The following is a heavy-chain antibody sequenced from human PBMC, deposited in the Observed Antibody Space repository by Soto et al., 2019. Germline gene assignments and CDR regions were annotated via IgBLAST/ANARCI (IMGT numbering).Heavy chain of an antibody. V-gene: IGHV4-39*01. Sequence: QLQLQESGPGLARPSETLSLTCSVSGDPIRTVSYYWAWIRQPPGQPLEWVGSTYYNGISYSTPSLESRVSISVDTSKHPFSLKVKTVTAADTARYCGARQPVSARRLGAFEVWGQGTVVIVSA. CDR3: ARQPVSARRLGAFEV. CDR2: TYYNGIS. D-gene: IGHD6-19*01. CDR1: GDPIRTVSYY. J-gene: IGHJ3*01.